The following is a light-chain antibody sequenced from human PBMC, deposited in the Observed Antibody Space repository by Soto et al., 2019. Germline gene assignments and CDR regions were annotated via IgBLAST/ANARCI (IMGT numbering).Light chain of an antibody. CDR2: GNT. CDR3: QSSDSILSGYV. CDR1: NSNIGSNYD. Sequence: QSVLTQSPSVSGAPGQRVTISCTGSNSNIGSNYDVIWYQQLPGTAPKLLIYGNTHRPSGVPHRFSGSKSGTLASLAITGLHPEDEADYYCQSSDSILSGYVFGSGTKLTVL. J-gene: IGLJ1*01. V-gene: IGLV1-40*01.